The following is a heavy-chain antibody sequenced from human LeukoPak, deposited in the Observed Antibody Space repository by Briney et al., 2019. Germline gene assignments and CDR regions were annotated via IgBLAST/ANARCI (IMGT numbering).Heavy chain of an antibody. J-gene: IGHJ4*02. CDR1: GYTFTSYD. CDR3: ARGPYGGIAAAEYTDY. CDR2: MNPNSGNT. D-gene: IGHD6-13*01. V-gene: IGHV1-8*01. Sequence: ASVKVSCKASGYTFTSYDINWVRQATGQGLEWMGWMNPNSGNTGYARKFQGRVTMTRNTSISTAYMELSSLRSEDTAVYYCARGPYGGIAAAEYTDYWGQGTLVTVSS.